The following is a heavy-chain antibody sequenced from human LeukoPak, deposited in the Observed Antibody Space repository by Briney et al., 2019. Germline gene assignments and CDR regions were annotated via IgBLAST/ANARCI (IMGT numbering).Heavy chain of an antibody. Sequence: GGSLRLSCAASGFTFSSYMMNWVRQAPGKGLEWVSSINSGSTYTYYTESVKGRFTVSRDNAKNSLFLQMNSLRAEDTAIYYCARSLTTLTCEGYWGQGTLVTVSS. CDR2: INSGSTYT. D-gene: IGHD1-1*01. CDR1: GFTFSSYM. V-gene: IGHV3-21*01. J-gene: IGHJ4*02. CDR3: ARSLTTLTCEGY.